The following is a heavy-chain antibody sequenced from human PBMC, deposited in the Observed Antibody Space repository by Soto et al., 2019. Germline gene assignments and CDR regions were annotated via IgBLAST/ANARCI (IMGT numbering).Heavy chain of an antibody. CDR2: ISYDGTNK. J-gene: IGHJ6*02. V-gene: IGHV3-30-3*01. CDR1: GFSFSSSP. CDR3: ARAPNTSGAQHGAFNSFDV. Sequence: QVQLVESGGGVVQPGGSLRLSCAASGFSFSSSPMHWVGQAPGKGPEGVALISYDGTNKFYADSVKGRFTISRDNSKSTRYLQVNSVRPEDAAVYYCARAPNTSGAQHGAFNSFDVWGQGTMVTVSS. D-gene: IGHD2-8*02.